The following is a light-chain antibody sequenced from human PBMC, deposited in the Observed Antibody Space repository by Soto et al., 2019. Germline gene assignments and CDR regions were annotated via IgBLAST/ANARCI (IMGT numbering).Light chain of an antibody. CDR3: QQYDDYPLT. J-gene: IGKJ4*01. CDR2: DAS. CDR1: QSVLYSSNNKSW. Sequence: DIVMTQSPDSLAVSLGERATINCKSSQSVLYSSNNKSWLAWYQQKPGTAPKLLIYDASTLESGVPSRFSGSGSGTEFTLTISSLQPDDFATFYCQQYDDYPLTFGGGTKVDIK. V-gene: IGKV4-1*01.